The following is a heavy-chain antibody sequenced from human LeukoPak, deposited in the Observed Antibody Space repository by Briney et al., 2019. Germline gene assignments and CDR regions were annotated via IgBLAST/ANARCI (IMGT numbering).Heavy chain of an antibody. Sequence: GGSLRLSCAASGFTFDDYAMHWVRQAPGKGLEWVSGISWNSGSIGYADSVKGRFTISRDNAKNSLYLQMNSLRAEDTALYYCAKDMHSSSWYGFDYWGQGTLVTVSS. CDR3: AKDMHSSSWYGFDY. CDR2: ISWNSGSI. V-gene: IGHV3-9*01. CDR1: GFTFDDYA. J-gene: IGHJ4*02. D-gene: IGHD6-13*01.